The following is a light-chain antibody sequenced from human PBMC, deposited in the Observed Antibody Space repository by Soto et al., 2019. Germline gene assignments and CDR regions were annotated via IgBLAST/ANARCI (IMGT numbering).Light chain of an antibody. CDR2: AAS. Sequence: EIVLTQSPATLSLSTGDRATLSCRASQSVNPYLAWYQQKPGQAPSLLIYAASTRALGIPARFSGRGSGTDFTLTISSLEPEDFAVYFCRQHKTWLTFGGGT. V-gene: IGKV3-11*01. J-gene: IGKJ4*01. CDR1: QSVNPY. CDR3: RQHKTWLT.